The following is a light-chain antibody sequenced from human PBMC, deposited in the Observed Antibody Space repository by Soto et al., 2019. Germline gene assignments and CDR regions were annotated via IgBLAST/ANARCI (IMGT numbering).Light chain of an antibody. J-gene: IGKJ4*01. CDR2: DAS. V-gene: IGKV3-11*01. CDR1: QSVSSY. Sequence: EIVLTQSPATLSLSPGERATLSCRASQSVSSYLAWYQQKPGQAPLLLIYDASNTATGIPARFSGSGSWTDFTLTISGLKPEDFAVYDCQPGGNWPLSCGGWTKVESK. CDR3: QPGGNWPLS.